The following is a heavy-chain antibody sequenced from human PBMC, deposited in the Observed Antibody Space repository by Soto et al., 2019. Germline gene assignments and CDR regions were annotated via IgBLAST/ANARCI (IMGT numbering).Heavy chain of an antibody. CDR1: GYTFSTYA. Sequence: EVHLLESGGGLVQPGGSLRLSCAASGYTFSTYAMSWVRQAPGMGLEWVSAISVTGGSTYYADSVRGRFTISRDNSKNTLSLQMTRLRAEDTAVYYCAKATYSNVYNFDYWGQGTLVTVSS. CDR2: ISVTGGST. D-gene: IGHD6-13*01. CDR3: AKATYSNVYNFDY. J-gene: IGHJ4*02. V-gene: IGHV3-23*01.